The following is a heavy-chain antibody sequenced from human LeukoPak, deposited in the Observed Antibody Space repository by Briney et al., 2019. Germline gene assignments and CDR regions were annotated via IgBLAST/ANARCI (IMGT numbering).Heavy chain of an antibody. V-gene: IGHV3-23*01. CDR2: ISGSGGST. CDR1: GFTFSSYA. CDR3: AKDLGGYYYGSRC. D-gene: IGHD3-10*01. J-gene: IGHJ6*02. Sequence: GGSLRLSCAASGFTFSSYAMSWVRQAPRKGLEWVSAISGSGGSTYYADSVKGRFTISRDNSKNTLYLQMNSLRAEDTAVYYCAKDLGGYYYGSRCWGQGTTVTVSS.